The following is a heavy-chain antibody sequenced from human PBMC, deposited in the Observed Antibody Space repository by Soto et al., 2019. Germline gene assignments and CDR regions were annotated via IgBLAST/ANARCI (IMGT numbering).Heavy chain of an antibody. V-gene: IGHV1-18*01. CDR1: GYTFTNYG. J-gene: IGHJ6*03. Sequence: QVQLLQSGAEVKKPGASVKVSCKASGYTFTNYGITWVRQAPGQGLERMGWISAYNGNTHYTQRLQGRVTMTTDTSXXXXXXXXXXXXXXXXXXXXXXXXXXXXXXXYYYMDVWGKGTTVTVSS. CDR3: XXXXXXXXXXYYYMDV. CDR2: ISAYNGNT.